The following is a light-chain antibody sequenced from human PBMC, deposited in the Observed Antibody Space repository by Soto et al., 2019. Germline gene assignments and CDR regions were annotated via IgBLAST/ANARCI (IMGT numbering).Light chain of an antibody. Sequence: SVLTQSPSASRSPGQSVTISCTGTSSDIGGYNSVSWYQKHPGKAPKVMIYDVTKRPSGVPDRFSGSKSGNTASLTVSALQAEDEADYDCSSFTDGNNVVFGTGTKVTVL. J-gene: IGLJ1*01. CDR2: DVT. CDR1: SSDIGGYNS. CDR3: SSFTDGNNVV. V-gene: IGLV2-8*01.